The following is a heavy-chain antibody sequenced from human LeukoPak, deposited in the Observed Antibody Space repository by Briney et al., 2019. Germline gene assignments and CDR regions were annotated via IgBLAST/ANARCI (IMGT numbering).Heavy chain of an antibody. V-gene: IGHV3-30*03. J-gene: IGHJ4*02. CDR1: GFTFSSYG. Sequence: GGSLRLSCAASGFTFSSYGMHWVRQAPGKGLEWVAVISYDGSNKYYADSVKGRFTISRDNSKSTLYLQMNSLRAEDTAVYYCARPTFDYWGQGTLVTVSS. D-gene: IGHD1-1*01. CDR3: ARPTFDY. CDR2: ISYDGSNK.